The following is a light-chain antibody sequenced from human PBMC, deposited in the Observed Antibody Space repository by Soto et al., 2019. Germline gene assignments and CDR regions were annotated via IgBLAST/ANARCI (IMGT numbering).Light chain of an antibody. CDR2: GAS. J-gene: IGKJ5*01. Sequence: ELALTQSPGTLSLSPGERATPSCWCGHSVSSSYLAWYQQKPGQAPRLLIYGASSRATGIPDRFSGSGSGTDFTLTISRLEPEDFAVYYCQQYGSSPPITFGQGTRREIK. CDR3: QQYGSSPPIT. CDR1: HSVSSSY. V-gene: IGKV3-20*01.